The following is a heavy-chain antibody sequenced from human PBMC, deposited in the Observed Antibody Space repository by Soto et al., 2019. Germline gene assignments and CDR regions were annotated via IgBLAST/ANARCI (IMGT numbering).Heavy chain of an antibody. CDR2: IYYSGST. Sequence: QVQLQESGPGLVKPSQTLSLTCTVSGGSISSGGYYWSWIRQHPGKGLEWIGYIYYSGSTYYNPSLKSRVTISVDTSKNQFSLKLSSVTAADTAVYYCARFSGVYCGGDCPLGDYWGQGTLVTVSS. D-gene: IGHD2-21*02. CDR1: GGSISSGGYY. CDR3: ARFSGVYCGGDCPLGDY. J-gene: IGHJ4*02. V-gene: IGHV4-31*03.